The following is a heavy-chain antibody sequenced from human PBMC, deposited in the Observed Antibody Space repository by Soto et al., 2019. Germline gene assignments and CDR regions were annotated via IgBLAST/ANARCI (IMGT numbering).Heavy chain of an antibody. D-gene: IGHD6-13*01. J-gene: IGHJ4*02. CDR3: EXXXXXAXALGFDY. V-gene: IGHV3-30*03. Sequence: PGGSLRLSCAASGFTFSSHGIHWLRQAPGKGLEWVAVISYDGSNKYYADSVKGRFTISRDNSKNTLYLQMNSLRAEDTAGYYCEXXXXXAXALGFDYWGQGTLVTVSS. CDR2: ISYDGSNK. CDR1: GFTFSSHG.